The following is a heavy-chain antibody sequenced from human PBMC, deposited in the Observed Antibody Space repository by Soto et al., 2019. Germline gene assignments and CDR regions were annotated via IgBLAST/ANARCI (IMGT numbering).Heavy chain of an antibody. Sequence: GGSLRLSCSASGFTFSDENMSWVRQVPGKGLGWVSGISGGGSYIFYADSVQGRFSISRDNPKNSLFLEMNSLRVEDTAVYYCARDSDCHSTSCFFPPHVWGQGTTVTVS. D-gene: IGHD2-2*01. J-gene: IGHJ6*02. CDR2: ISGGGSYI. V-gene: IGHV3-21*06. CDR1: GFTFSDEN. CDR3: ARDSDCHSTSCFFPPHV.